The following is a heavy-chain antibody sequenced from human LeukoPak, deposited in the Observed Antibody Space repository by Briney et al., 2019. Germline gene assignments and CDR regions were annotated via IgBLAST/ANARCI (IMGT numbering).Heavy chain of an antibody. CDR1: GFTFGSYA. Sequence: GGSLRLSXAAPGFTFGSYAMSWVRQAPGKGLEWLSAISGSGGSTYYADSVKGRFTISRDNAKNSLYLQMNSLRAEDTAVYYCARDHSSGFSLPGNWGQGTLVTVSS. V-gene: IGHV3-23*01. D-gene: IGHD6-19*01. CDR2: ISGSGGST. CDR3: ARDHSSGFSLPGN. J-gene: IGHJ4*02.